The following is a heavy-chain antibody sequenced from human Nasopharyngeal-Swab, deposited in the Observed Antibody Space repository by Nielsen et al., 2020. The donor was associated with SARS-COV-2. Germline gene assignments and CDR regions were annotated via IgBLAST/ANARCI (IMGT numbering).Heavy chain of an antibody. CDR1: GFTFSSYW. V-gene: IGHV3-7*01. D-gene: IGHD3-3*01. J-gene: IGHJ1*01. Sequence: GGSLRLSCAASGFTFSSYWMTWVRQAPGKGLEWVANIKTDGSEIYYVDSVKGRFTISRDNAKNSLYLQMSSLRAEDTAVYYCARFKIFGVVIEHWGQGTSVTVSS. CDR3: ARFKIFGVVIEH. CDR2: IKTDGSEI.